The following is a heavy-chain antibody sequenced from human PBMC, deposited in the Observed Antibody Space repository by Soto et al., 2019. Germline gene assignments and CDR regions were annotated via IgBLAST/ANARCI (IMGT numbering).Heavy chain of an antibody. Sequence: ASVKVSCKASGYTFTDYYLHWVRQAPGQGLEWMGYINPDSGRTRYAQKFQGTVTMTRDTSITTAYLELSSLKYDDSAIFYCALSFSQTNIDVWGQGTTVTVSS. J-gene: IGHJ6*01. CDR3: ALSFSQTNIDV. V-gene: IGHV1-2*02. CDR2: INPDSGRT. CDR1: GYTFTDYY.